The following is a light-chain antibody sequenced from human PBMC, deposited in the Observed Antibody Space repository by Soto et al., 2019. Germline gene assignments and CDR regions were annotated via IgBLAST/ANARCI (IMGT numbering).Light chain of an antibody. CDR1: QSVTSTY. J-gene: IGKJ5*01. Sequence: IVLTQSPGTLSLSPGERATLSCRASQSVTSTYLAWYQQKPGQAPRLLIYGASSRAIGIPDRFSGSVSGSDFTLTISSLEPEDFAVDYCQQRSNWPPALSVGGGTRLEIK. CDR3: QQRSNWPPALS. CDR2: GAS. V-gene: IGKV3D-20*02.